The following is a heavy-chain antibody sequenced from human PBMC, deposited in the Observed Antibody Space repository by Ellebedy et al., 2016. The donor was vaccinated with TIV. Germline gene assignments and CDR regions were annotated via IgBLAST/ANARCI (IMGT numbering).Heavy chain of an antibody. D-gene: IGHD3-16*01. CDR2: MNAGNGKT. CDR1: GYTFSSYA. Sequence: AASVKVSCKASGYTFSSYAMHWVRQVLGQRLEWMGWMNAGNGKTKYSQKFQGRVTITWDTAASTAYMELSSLRSEDAAVYYRARHLRMGQENWFDPWGQGTLVTVSS. V-gene: IGHV1-3*01. CDR3: ARHLRMGQENWFDP. J-gene: IGHJ5*02.